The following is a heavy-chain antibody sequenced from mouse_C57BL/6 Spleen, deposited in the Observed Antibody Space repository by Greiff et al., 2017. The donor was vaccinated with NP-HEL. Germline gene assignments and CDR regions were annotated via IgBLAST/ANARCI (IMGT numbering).Heavy chain of an antibody. Sequence: QVQLQQSGAELVRPGTSVKVSCKASGYAFTNYLIEWVKQRPGQGLEWIGVINPGSGGTNYNEKFKGKATLTADKSSSTAYMQLISLTSEDSAVYFCARKVTTVVAEGYFDVWRTGTTVTVSS. V-gene: IGHV1-54*01. CDR3: ARKVTTVVAEGYFDV. J-gene: IGHJ1*03. CDR2: INPGSGGT. D-gene: IGHD1-1*01. CDR1: GYAFTNYL.